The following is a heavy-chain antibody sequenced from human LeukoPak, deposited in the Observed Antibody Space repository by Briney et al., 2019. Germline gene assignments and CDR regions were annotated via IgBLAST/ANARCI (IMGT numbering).Heavy chain of an antibody. CDR1: GGTFSSYA. Sequence: ASVKVSCKASGGTFSSYAISWVRQAPGQGLEWVGGIIPIFGTANYAQKFQGRVTITADESTSTAYMELSSLRSEDTAVYYCARAGSGSYYNEDFNWFDPWGQGTLVTVSS. CDR3: ARAGSGSYYNEDFNWFDP. V-gene: IGHV1-69*13. CDR2: IIPIFGTA. J-gene: IGHJ5*02. D-gene: IGHD3-10*01.